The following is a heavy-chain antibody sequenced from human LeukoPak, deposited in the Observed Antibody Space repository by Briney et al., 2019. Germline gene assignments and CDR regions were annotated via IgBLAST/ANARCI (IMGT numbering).Heavy chain of an antibody. V-gene: IGHV3-7*03. CDR1: GFTFRKYW. CDR3: AREVFFQFDN. J-gene: IGHJ4*02. Sequence: PGGSLRLSCAASGFTFRKYWMALVRQAPGRGLEWVATIAANGNDKDYEDALQGRFTISRDNTRNSLSLRIDSLRAEDTAQYYCAREVFFQFDNWGQGALVTVSS. CDR2: IAANGNDK.